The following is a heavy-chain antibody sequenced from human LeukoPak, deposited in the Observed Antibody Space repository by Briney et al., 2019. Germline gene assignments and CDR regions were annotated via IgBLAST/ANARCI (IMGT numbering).Heavy chain of an antibody. CDR3: AKDLGRYRNNYFDY. CDR2: ISGSGGGT. D-gene: IGHD1-26*01. V-gene: IGHV3-23*01. Sequence: GGSLRLSCAASGFTFSSYAMSWVRQAPEKGLEWVSTISGSGGGTYYADSVKGRFTISRDDSKHTLYLQMNSLRAEDTAVYYCAKDLGRYRNNYFDYWGQGSPVTVSS. CDR1: GFTFSSYA. J-gene: IGHJ4*02.